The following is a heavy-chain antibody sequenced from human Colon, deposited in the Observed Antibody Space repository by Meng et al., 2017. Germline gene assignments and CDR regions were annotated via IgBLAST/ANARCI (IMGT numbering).Heavy chain of an antibody. V-gene: IGHV1-2*06. CDR1: GYRFPTYD. J-gene: IGHJ4*02. Sequence: QVLLGPAGAEVKKPGASLKVSCKASGYRFPTYDIHWVRQAPGQRLEWMGRINPNTGDTNYAQKFQGRVTMTRDTSISTAYMELSRLSSDDTAVYYCAREGNKGQQVEEFDYWGQGTLVTVSS. CDR2: INPNTGDT. CDR3: AREGNKGQQVEEFDY. D-gene: IGHD6-13*01.